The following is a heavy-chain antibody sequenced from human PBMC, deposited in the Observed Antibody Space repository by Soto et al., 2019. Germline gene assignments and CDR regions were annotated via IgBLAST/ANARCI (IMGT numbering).Heavy chain of an antibody. CDR3: SRQGYNSGWSVFDP. CDR2: ISYSGST. CDR1: GASITFGGYS. D-gene: IGHD6-19*01. Sequence: PSETLSLTCTVSGASITFGGYSWSWIRQTPGKGLEWIGEISYSGSTSYYPSLKSRVTISLDTSKNQFSLKMTSVTAADTAVYYCSRQGYNSGWSVFDPWGQGTLVTVS. V-gene: IGHV4-61*08. J-gene: IGHJ5*02.